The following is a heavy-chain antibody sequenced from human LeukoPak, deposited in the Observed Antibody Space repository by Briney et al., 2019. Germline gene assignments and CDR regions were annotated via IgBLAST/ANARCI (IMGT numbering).Heavy chain of an antibody. J-gene: IGHJ4*02. CDR2: INIDGSNT. Sequence: GGSLRLSCAASGFPFSSYWMHWVRQAPGKGLVWVSRINIDGSNTNYADSVKDRFTISRDNAKNTLYLQMDSLRAEDTAVYYCARSLGGAYDYWGQGTLVTVSS. D-gene: IGHD1-26*01. CDR1: GFPFSSYW. CDR3: ARSLGGAYDY. V-gene: IGHV3-74*01.